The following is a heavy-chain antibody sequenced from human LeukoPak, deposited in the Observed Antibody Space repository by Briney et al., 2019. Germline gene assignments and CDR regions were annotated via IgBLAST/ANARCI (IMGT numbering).Heavy chain of an antibody. D-gene: IGHD5-18*01. CDR3: ARDEVDTAMVTTQGYYYYYMDV. J-gene: IGHJ6*03. Sequence: GGSLRHSCAASGFTFSSYEMNWVRQAPGKGLEWVSYISSSGSTIYYADSVKGRFTISRDNAKNSLYLQMNSLRAEDTAVYYCARDEVDTAMVTTQGYYYYYMDVWGKGTTVTVSS. CDR2: ISSSGSTI. V-gene: IGHV3-48*03. CDR1: GFTFSSYE.